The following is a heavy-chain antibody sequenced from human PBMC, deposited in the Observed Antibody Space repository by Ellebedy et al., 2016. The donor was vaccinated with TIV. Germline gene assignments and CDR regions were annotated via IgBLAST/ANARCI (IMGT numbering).Heavy chain of an antibody. V-gene: IGHV3-30*18. CDR1: EFTFSTYA. CDR3: AKDLGFYGSGSHY. J-gene: IGHJ4*02. D-gene: IGHD3-10*01. Sequence: GESLKISCAASEFTFSTYAMHWVRQAPGKGLEWVAFISYDGSNRYYADSVKGRFTISRDNSKNTLYLQMISLRAEDTAVYYCAKDLGFYGSGSHYWGQGTLVTVSS. CDR2: ISYDGSNR.